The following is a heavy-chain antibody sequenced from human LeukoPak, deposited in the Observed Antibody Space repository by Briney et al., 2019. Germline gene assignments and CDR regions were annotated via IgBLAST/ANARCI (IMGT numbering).Heavy chain of an antibody. V-gene: IGHV3-30*04. D-gene: IGHD5-12*01. J-gene: IGHJ4*02. CDR1: GFTFSSYA. CDR2: TSYDGSNK. CDR3: ARGPASTDIVATDFDY. Sequence: PGGSLRLSCAASGFTFSSYAMHWVRQAPGKGLEWVAVTSYDGSNKYYADSVKGRFTISRDNSKNTLYLQMNSLRAEDTAVYYCARGPASTDIVATDFDYWGQGTLVTVSS.